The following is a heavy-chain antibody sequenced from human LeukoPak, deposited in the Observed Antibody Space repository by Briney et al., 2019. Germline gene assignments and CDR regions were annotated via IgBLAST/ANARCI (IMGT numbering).Heavy chain of an antibody. V-gene: IGHV3-23*01. CDR3: AKGSGVSCYTGIDS. CDR2: IRNSGEET. D-gene: IGHD2-15*01. J-gene: IGHJ4*02. Sequence: GGSLRLSCAASGFTFSSYAMSWFRQAPGKGPGWVSVIRNSGEETFYADFAKGRFTISRDNARNTLYLQTNSLRAEDTALYYCAKGSGVSCYTGIDSWGQGILVTVSS. CDR1: GFTFSSYA.